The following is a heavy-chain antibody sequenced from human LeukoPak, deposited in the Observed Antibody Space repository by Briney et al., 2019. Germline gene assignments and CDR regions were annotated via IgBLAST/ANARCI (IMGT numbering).Heavy chain of an antibody. CDR3: ARASYCSGGSCLVPWFDP. CDR2: IIPIFDTA. J-gene: IGHJ5*02. CDR1: GGTFSSYG. D-gene: IGHD2-15*01. Sequence: SVKVSCKASGGTFSSYGFIWVRQAPGQGLEWMGGIIPIFDTANYAQKFQGRVTITADKSTNTAYMELSSLRSGDTAVYYCARASYCSGGSCLVPWFDPWGQGTLVTVSS. V-gene: IGHV1-69*06.